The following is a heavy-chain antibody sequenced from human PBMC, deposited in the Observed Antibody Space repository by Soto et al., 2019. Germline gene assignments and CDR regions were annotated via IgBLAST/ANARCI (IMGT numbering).Heavy chain of an antibody. D-gene: IGHD3-22*01. CDR2: ISSSSSYI. J-gene: IGHJ6*02. V-gene: IGHV3-21*01. CDR1: EGPFIALG. Sequence: GVLIRVPWAAAEGPFIALGSRWVRKEPGKGLEWVSSISSSSSYIYYADSVKGRFTISRDNAKNPLYLQMNSLRAEDTAVYYCARYDSSGYYWPYYYYGMDVWGQGTTVTVSS. CDR3: ARYDSSGYYWPYYYYGMDV.